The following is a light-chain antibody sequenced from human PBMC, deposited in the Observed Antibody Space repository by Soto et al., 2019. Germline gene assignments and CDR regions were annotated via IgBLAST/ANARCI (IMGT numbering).Light chain of an antibody. CDR2: YDS. CDR1: NIGSKS. V-gene: IGLV3-21*04. CDR3: QVWDSSSDHVV. J-gene: IGLJ2*01. Sequence: SYELTQPPSVSVAPGKTARITCGGNNIGSKSVHWYQQKPGQAPVLVIYYDSDRPSVIPERFSGSNSGNTATLTISRVEAGDKADYFCQVWDSSSDHVVFGGGTKLTVL.